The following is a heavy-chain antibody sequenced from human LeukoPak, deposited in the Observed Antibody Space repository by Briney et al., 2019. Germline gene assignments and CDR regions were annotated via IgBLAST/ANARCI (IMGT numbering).Heavy chain of an antibody. D-gene: IGHD2-8*02. J-gene: IGHJ4*02. Sequence: PGGSLRLSCAASGFTFISYSMNWVRQAPGKGLEWVSSISSSSSYIYYADSVKGRFTISRDNAKNSLYLQMTSLRAEGTALYCCTKVITGCHLRAYWGQGTLVTVSS. CDR3: TKVITGCHLRAY. CDR1: GFTFISYS. CDR2: ISSSSSYI. V-gene: IGHV3-21*04.